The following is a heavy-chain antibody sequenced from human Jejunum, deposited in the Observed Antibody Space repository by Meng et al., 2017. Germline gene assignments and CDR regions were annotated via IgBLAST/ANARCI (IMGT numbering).Heavy chain of an antibody. CDR3: ARDKGVTCLDT. CDR2: IWSDGSSK. Sequence: QLHLGESGGGAVQPGRSLRLSCAASGLIFSKSGMHWVRQAPGKGLEWVAFIWSDGSSKYYADSVKGRFTISRDNSKNTVSLQMDSLRVEDTAVYYCARDKGVTCLDTWGQGTLVTVSS. D-gene: IGHD3-10*01. V-gene: IGHV3-33*01. CDR1: GLIFSKSG. J-gene: IGHJ5*01.